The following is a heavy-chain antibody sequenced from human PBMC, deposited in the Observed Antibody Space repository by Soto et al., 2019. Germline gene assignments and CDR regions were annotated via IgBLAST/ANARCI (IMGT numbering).Heavy chain of an antibody. CDR1: GYTFTSYG. Sequence: QVQLVQSGAEVKKPGASVKVSCKASGYTFTSYGISWVRQAPGQGLEWMGWISGYNGNTNYAQKVQGRVTMTTDISTRTAYMELRSLRSDDTGVYYCARDGYCISTTCYVGGGFGMDVWGQGTTVTVSS. CDR2: ISGYNGNT. J-gene: IGHJ6*02. V-gene: IGHV1-18*01. CDR3: ARDGYCISTTCYVGGGFGMDV. D-gene: IGHD2-2*01.